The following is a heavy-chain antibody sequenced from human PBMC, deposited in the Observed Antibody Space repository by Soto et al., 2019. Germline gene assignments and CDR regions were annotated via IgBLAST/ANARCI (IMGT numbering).Heavy chain of an antibody. D-gene: IGHD7-27*01. CDR3: ARGPAGDKGDY. V-gene: IGHV4-30-4*01. J-gene: IGHJ4*02. CDR1: GGSISSNYYC. CDR2: IYIGGTI. Sequence: QVQLQESGPGLVKPSQTLSLTCTVSGGSISSNYYCWSWIRQSPDRGLEWIGHIYIGGTIYNNPSLASRITLSVGTSKTQCSRDLTSVTAADTALYYRARGPAGDKGDYWGQGILVSVS.